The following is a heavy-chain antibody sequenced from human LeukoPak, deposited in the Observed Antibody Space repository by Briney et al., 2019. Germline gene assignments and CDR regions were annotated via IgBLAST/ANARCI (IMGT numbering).Heavy chain of an antibody. CDR1: GGPITVYH. CDR3: ARFRPNWGLDY. CDR2: IHYTGST. Sequence: SDTLSLTCSVSGGPITVYHWIWIRQPPGKGLEFIGYIHYTGSTNFNSSLTSRISMSTDTSKNQFSLKMTSVTAADTAVYYCARFRPNWGLDYWGQGTLVTVSS. J-gene: IGHJ4*02. D-gene: IGHD7-27*01. V-gene: IGHV4-59*07.